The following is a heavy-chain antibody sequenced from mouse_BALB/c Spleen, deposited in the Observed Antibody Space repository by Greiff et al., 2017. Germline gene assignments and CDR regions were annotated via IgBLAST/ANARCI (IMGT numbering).Heavy chain of an antibody. CDR2: IRNKANGYTT. J-gene: IGHJ2*01. D-gene: IGHD3-3*01. CDR3: ARDAVLDY. V-gene: IGHV7-3*02. CDR1: GFTFTDYY. Sequence: EVKVIESGGGLVQPGGSLRLSCATSGFTFTDYYMSWVRQPPGKALEWLGFIRNKANGYTTEYSASVKGRFAISRDNSQSILYLQMNTLRAEDSATYYCARDAVLDYWGQGTTLTVSS.